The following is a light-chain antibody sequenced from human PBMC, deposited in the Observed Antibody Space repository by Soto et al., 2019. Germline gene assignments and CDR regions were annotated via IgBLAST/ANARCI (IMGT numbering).Light chain of an antibody. CDR2: DVS. Sequence: QSALTQPASVSGSPGQSITISCTGTSSDVGGYNYVSWYQQHPGKAPNLMIYDVSNRPSGVSNRFSGSKSGNTASLTISGLQAEYEADYYCSSYTSSSTLVVFGGGTKLTVL. V-gene: IGLV2-14*01. CDR3: SSYTSSSTLVV. CDR1: SSDVGGYNY. J-gene: IGLJ2*01.